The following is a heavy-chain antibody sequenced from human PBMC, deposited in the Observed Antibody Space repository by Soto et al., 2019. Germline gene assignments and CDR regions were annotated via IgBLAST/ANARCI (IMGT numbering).Heavy chain of an antibody. J-gene: IGHJ6*02. CDR2: ISSSGSTI. D-gene: IGHD6-25*01. Sequence: GGSLRLSCAASGFTFSSYEMNWVRQAPGKGLEWVSYISSSGSTIYYADSVKGRFTISRGNAKNSLYLQMNSLRAEDTAVYYCARDRLPGYSGMDVWGQGTTVTVSS. CDR1: GFTFSSYE. V-gene: IGHV3-48*03. CDR3: ARDRLPGYSGMDV.